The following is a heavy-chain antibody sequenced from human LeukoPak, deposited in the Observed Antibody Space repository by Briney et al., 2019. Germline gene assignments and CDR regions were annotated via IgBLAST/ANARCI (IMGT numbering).Heavy chain of an antibody. CDR3: AKARAGAGTFWLDY. Sequence: GGSLRLSCAASGFTVSSNYMSWVRQAPGKGLEWVSVIYSGGSTYYADSVKGRSTISRDNSKNTLYLQMNSLRAEDTAVYYCAKARAGAGTFWLDYWGQGTLVTVSS. D-gene: IGHD6-13*01. CDR1: GFTVSSNY. V-gene: IGHV3-53*01. J-gene: IGHJ4*02. CDR2: IYSGGST.